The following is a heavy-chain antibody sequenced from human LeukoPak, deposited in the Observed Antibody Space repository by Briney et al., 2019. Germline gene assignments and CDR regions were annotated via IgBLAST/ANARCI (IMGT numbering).Heavy chain of an antibody. V-gene: IGHV5-51*01. Sequence: GESLKISCKGSGYSFTSYWIGWVRQMPGKGLEWMGIIYPGDSDTRYSPSVQGQVTISADKSISTAYLQWSSLKASDTAMYYCARLVGERGDYYDSSVDYWGQGTLVTVSS. D-gene: IGHD3-22*01. J-gene: IGHJ4*02. CDR2: IYPGDSDT. CDR3: ARLVGERGDYYDSSVDY. CDR1: GYSFTSYW.